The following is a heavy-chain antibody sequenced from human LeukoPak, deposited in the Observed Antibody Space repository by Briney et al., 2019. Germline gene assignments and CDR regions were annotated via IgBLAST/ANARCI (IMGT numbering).Heavy chain of an antibody. Sequence: PGGSLRLSCAASEFTFNDYGMSWVRQAPGKGLEWVSTISGRGRSTYYADSVKGRFIISRDNSKNTLHLQMNSLRTEDTAVYYCAKSDWIGYSAFDYWGQGTLVTVSS. D-gene: IGHD3-3*01. CDR1: EFTFNDYG. V-gene: IGHV3-23*01. CDR2: ISGRGRST. J-gene: IGHJ4*02. CDR3: AKSDWIGYSAFDY.